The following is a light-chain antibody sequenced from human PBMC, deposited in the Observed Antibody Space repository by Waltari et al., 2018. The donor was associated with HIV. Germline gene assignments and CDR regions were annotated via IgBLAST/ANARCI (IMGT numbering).Light chain of an antibody. J-gene: IGKJ3*01. CDR3: QQRRNWPRVT. CDR1: ERVGTY. CDR2: DAS. Sequence: IVLTQSPATLPSSPGQQVILTCRASERVGTYLACYQHKRGQAPRLRIYDASNRAIGTPPRFSGVGSGTDFTLTISGLETEDFAVYYCQQRRNWPRVTFGPGTTV. V-gene: IGKV3-11*01.